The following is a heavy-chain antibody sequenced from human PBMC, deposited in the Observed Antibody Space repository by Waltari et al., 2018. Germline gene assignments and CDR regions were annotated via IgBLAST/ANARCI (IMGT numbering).Heavy chain of an antibody. J-gene: IGHJ4*02. CDR1: GFTFSSYS. V-gene: IGHV3-48*04. CDR2: IDIERWSL. Sequence: EVQLVESGGGLVQPGGSLRLSCAASGFTFSSYSMNWVRQAPGKGRGWVVKIDIERWSLYVPVFVRGRFTIPKNNANKSLYLQMNSLGAGETVVFSGGRGGGGSNYAYYFDYWGQGTLVTVSS. CDR3: GRGGGGSNYAYYFDY. D-gene: IGHD4-4*01.